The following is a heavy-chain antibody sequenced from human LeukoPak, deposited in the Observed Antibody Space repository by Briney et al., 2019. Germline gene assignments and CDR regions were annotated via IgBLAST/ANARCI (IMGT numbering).Heavy chain of an antibody. Sequence: GGSLRLSCAASGFTFSSYRMNWVRQAPGKGLEWVSYISSSSNSIYYADSVKGRFTISRDNAKDSLYLQMNSLRDEDTAVYYCARGTIAAAGYYYFDYWGQGTQVTVSS. J-gene: IGHJ4*02. CDR1: GFTFSSYR. CDR2: ISSSSNSI. V-gene: IGHV3-48*02. CDR3: ARGTIAAAGYYYFDY. D-gene: IGHD6-13*01.